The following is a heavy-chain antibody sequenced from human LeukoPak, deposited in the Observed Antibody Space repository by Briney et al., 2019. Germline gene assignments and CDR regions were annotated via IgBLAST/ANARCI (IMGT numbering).Heavy chain of an antibody. V-gene: IGHV3-33*06. CDR2: IWYDGSNK. Sequence: PGRSLRLSCAASGFTFSNYGMHWVRQAPGKGLEWVALIWYDGSNKYYTDSVKGRFTISRDNSNNTLYLQMNSLRAEDTAVYYCAKTRGGPTSPDDYWGQGTLVTVSS. CDR3: AKTRGGPTSPDDY. D-gene: IGHD2-15*01. CDR1: GFTFSNYG. J-gene: IGHJ4*02.